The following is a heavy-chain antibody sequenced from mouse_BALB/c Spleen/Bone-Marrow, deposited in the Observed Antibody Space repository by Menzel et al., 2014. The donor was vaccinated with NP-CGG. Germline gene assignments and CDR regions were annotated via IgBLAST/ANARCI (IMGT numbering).Heavy chain of an antibody. CDR2: INPYNGAT. Sequence: LVESGASVKISCKASGYSFTASYIHWVKQSHVKSLEWIGRINPYNGATSYNQNFKDKASLTVDKSSSTAYMELHSLTSEDSAVYYCARKGNYGWFAYWGQGTLVTVSA. V-gene: IGHV1-26*01. J-gene: IGHJ3*01. CDR3: ARKGNYGWFAY. CDR1: GYSFTASY. D-gene: IGHD2-1*01.